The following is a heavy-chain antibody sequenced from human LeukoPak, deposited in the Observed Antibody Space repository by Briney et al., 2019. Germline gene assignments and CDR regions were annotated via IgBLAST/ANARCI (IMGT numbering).Heavy chain of an antibody. D-gene: IGHD6-19*01. CDR1: GNSISSGVYY. J-gene: IGHJ4*03. CDR2: IYYSGST. CDR3: ARATISVAGRFDY. V-gene: IGHV4-61*08. Sequence: SETLSLTCTVSGNSISSGVYYWSWIRQPPGKGLEWIGYIYYSGSTNYNSSFKSRVTISIDTSKNQFSLKLTSVTAADTAFYYCARATISVAGRFDYWGQGSLVTVSS.